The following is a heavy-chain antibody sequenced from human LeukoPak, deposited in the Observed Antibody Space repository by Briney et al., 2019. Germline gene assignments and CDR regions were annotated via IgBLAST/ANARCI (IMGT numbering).Heavy chain of an antibody. D-gene: IGHD3-10*01. CDR1: GGSIRSVSYY. Sequence: KTSETLSLTCSVSGGSIRSVSYYWGWIRQPPGKGLEWIGSIYYSGSTYYNPSLKSRVTISVDTSKNQFSLKLSSVTAADTAVYYCARQVRGVTHRTGEFDYWGQGTLVTVSS. V-gene: IGHV4-39*01. CDR2: IYYSGST. J-gene: IGHJ4*02. CDR3: ARQVRGVTHRTGEFDY.